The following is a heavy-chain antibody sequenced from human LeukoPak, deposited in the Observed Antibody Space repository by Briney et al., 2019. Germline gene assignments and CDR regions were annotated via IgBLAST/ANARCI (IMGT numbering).Heavy chain of an antibody. J-gene: IGHJ4*02. D-gene: IGHD3-22*01. Sequence: PGRSLRLSCAASGFTFSSYAMHWVRQAPGKGLEWVAVISYDGSNKYYADSVRGRFTISRDNSKNTLYLQMNSLRAEDTAVYYCARDYYDSSGYYYEYYWGQGTLVTVSS. CDR1: GFTFSSYA. CDR3: ARDYYDSSGYYYEYY. V-gene: IGHV3-30*01. CDR2: ISYDGSNK.